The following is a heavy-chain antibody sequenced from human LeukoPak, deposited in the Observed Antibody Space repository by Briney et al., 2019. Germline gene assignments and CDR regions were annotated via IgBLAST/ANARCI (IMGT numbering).Heavy chain of an antibody. CDR2: INPDNGGT. Sequence: ASVKVSCKASGYTFTGYYMHWVRQAPGQGLEGMGWINPDNGGTNYAQKFQGRVTMTRDMSINTAYMELSRLRSDDTAVYYCARDPSNSGYDYLYYFDYWGQGTLVTVSS. CDR3: ARDPSNSGYDYLYYFDY. V-gene: IGHV1-2*02. D-gene: IGHD5-12*01. CDR1: GYTFTGYY. J-gene: IGHJ4*02.